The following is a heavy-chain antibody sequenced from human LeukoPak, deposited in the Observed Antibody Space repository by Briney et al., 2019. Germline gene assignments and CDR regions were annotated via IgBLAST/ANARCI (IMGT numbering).Heavy chain of an antibody. CDR3: AREPSRFWSGYCTRYYYMDV. Sequence: SETLSLTCTVSGGSISSSSYYWGWIRQPPGKGLEWIGSIYYSGSTYYNPSLKSRVTISVDTSKNQFSLKLSSVTAADTAVYYCAREPSRFWSGYCTRYYYMDVWGKGTTVTVSS. J-gene: IGHJ6*03. CDR1: GGSISSSSYY. V-gene: IGHV4-39*07. D-gene: IGHD3-3*01. CDR2: IYYSGST.